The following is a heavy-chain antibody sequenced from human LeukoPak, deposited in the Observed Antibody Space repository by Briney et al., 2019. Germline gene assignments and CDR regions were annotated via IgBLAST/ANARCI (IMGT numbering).Heavy chain of an antibody. Sequence: GGSLRLSCAASGXIFSTYGMHWVRQAPGKGREWVAVIWYDGSDIYYADSVKGRFTISRDNSKNTLYLQVNSLRAEDTAVYYCARDLSMVRGPLDYWGRGTLVTVSS. CDR1: GXIFSTYG. CDR3: ARDLSMVRGPLDY. V-gene: IGHV3-33*01. CDR2: IWYDGSDI. D-gene: IGHD3-10*01. J-gene: IGHJ4*02.